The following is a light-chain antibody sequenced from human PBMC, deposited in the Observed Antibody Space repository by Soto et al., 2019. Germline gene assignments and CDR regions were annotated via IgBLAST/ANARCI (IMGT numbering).Light chain of an antibody. CDR3: AAWDDSLSGPV. CDR1: SSNIGSNY. V-gene: IGLV1-47*01. CDR2: RNN. Sequence: QSVLTQSPSASGTPGQRVTVSCSGSSSNIGSNYVYWYQQLPGTAPKLLISRNNQRPSGVPDRFSGSKSGTSASLAISGLRSEDEAAYYCAAWDDSLSGPVFGGGTQLTVL. J-gene: IGLJ3*02.